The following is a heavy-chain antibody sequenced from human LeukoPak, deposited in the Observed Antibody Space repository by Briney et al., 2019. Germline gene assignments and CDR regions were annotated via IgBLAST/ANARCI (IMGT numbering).Heavy chain of an antibody. CDR1: GFTFSSYA. D-gene: IGHD5-12*01. CDR3: AKIRSSWLHDDY. Sequence: GGSLRLSCAASGFTFSSYAVSWVRQAPGKGLEWVSAISGSGGSTYYADSVNGRFTISRDNSKNTLYLQMNSLRAEDTAVYYCAKIRSSWLHDDYWGQGTLVTVSS. J-gene: IGHJ4*02. CDR2: ISGSGGST. V-gene: IGHV3-23*01.